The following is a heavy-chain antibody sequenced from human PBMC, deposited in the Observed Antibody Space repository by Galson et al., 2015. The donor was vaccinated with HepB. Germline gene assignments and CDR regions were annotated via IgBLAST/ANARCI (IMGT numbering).Heavy chain of an antibody. V-gene: IGHV1-69*13. D-gene: IGHD1-26*01. CDR1: GGTFSSYA. Sequence: SVKVSCKASGGTFSSYAISWVRQAPGQGLEWMGGIIPIFGTASYAQKFQGRVTITADESTSTAYMELSSLRSEDTAVYYCARDGAVGATTHYYYGMDVWGHGTTVTVSS. J-gene: IGHJ6*02. CDR2: IIPIFGTA. CDR3: ARDGAVGATTHYYYGMDV.